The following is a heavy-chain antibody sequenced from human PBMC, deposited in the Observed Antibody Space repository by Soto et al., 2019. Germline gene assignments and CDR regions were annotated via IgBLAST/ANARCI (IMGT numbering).Heavy chain of an antibody. D-gene: IGHD6-19*01. CDR2: ISYDGSNK. V-gene: IGHV3-30-3*01. CDR1: GFTFSSYA. J-gene: IGHJ6*02. CDR3: ASRQWLIYGMDV. Sequence: QVQLVESGGGVVQPGRSLRLSCAASGFTFSSYAMHWVRQAPGKGLEWVAVISYDGSNKYYADSVKGRFTISRDNSKNTLCLQMNSLRAEDTAVYYCASRQWLIYGMDVWGQGTTVTVSS.